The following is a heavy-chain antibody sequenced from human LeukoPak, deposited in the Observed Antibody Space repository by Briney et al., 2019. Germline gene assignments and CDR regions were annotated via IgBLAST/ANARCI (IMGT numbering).Heavy chain of an antibody. Sequence: GGSLRLSCAASGFTFSSYSMNWVRQAPGKGLEWVSSISSSSSYIYYADSVKGRFTISRDIAKNSLYLQMNSLRPEDTAVYYCARDLTDYDILTGYYSPYYGMDVWGQGTTVTVSS. D-gene: IGHD3-9*01. V-gene: IGHV3-21*01. CDR1: GFTFSSYS. J-gene: IGHJ6*02. CDR3: ARDLTDYDILTGYYSPYYGMDV. CDR2: ISSSSSYI.